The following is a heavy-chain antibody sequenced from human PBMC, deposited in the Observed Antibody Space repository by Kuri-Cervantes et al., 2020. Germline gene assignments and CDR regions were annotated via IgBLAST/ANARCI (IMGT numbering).Heavy chain of an antibody. CDR3: AHTKPSNWNDRGHYFDY. J-gene: IGHJ4*02. CDR1: GFTFSNAWM. V-gene: IGHV2-26*01. Sequence: ESLKISCAASGFTFSNAWMSWIRQPPGKALEWLAHIFSNDKKSYSTSLKSRLTISKDTSKSQVVLTMTNMDPVDTATYYCAHTKPSNWNDRGHYFDYWAREPWSPSPQ. CDR2: IFSNDKK. D-gene: IGHD1-20*01.